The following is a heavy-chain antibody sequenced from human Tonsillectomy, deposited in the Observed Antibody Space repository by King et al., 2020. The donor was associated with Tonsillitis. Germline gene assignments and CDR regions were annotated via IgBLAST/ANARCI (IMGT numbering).Heavy chain of an antibody. D-gene: IGHD3-9*01. CDR2: IYVGGTT. CDR1: GGSISSGSYY. CDR3: AGGGDILTGGSLFDP. V-gene: IGHV4-61*02. Sequence: QLQESGPGLVKPSQTLSLTCTVSGGSISSGSYYWSWIRQPAGEGLEWIGRIYVGGTTHYNPSLESRVTMSVDTSKNQFSLKLSSVTAADTAVYYCAGGGDILTGGSLFDPWGQGTLVTVSS. J-gene: IGHJ5*02.